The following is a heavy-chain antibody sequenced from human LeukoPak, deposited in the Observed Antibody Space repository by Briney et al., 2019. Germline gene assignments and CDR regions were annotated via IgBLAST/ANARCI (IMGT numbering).Heavy chain of an antibody. CDR1: GFTFSAYA. CDR2: SHNSGST. D-gene: IGHD3-22*01. J-gene: IGHJ4*02. CDR3: AREMNYYDSTGYYLHYLDY. Sequence: GSLRLSCAASGFTFSAYAMNWVRQAPGKRLEWIGYSHNSGSTDYNPSLKGRVTISVDTSKNQLSLKLSSVTAADTAVYYCAREMNYYDSTGYYLHYLDYWGQGTLVTVSS. V-gene: IGHV4-59*01.